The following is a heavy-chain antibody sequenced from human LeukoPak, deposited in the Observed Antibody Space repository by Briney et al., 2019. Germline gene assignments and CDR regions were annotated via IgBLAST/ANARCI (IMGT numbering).Heavy chain of an antibody. CDR1: GFTFSSYA. V-gene: IGHV3-30*04. J-gene: IGHJ4*02. CDR2: IPYDGSNK. Sequence: SLRLSCAASGFTFSSYAMHWVRQAPGKGLEWVAVIPYDGSNKYYADSVKGRFTISRDNSKNTLYLQMNSLRAEDTAVYYCARDAGLDYWGQGTLVTVSS. CDR3: ARDAGLDY.